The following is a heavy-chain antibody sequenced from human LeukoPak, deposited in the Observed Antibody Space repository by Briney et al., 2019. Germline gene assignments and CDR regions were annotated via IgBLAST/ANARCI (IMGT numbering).Heavy chain of an antibody. Sequence: SETLSLTCDVPGGSFSGYLWSWIRQSPGKGLEWIGEVNYRGSPHYNPSLESRVTISVDRSKNQFSLKLSSVTAADTAVYYCARGGPIENWFDPWGQGTLVTVSS. CDR1: GGSFSGYL. CDR2: VNYRGSP. CDR3: ARGGPIENWFDP. V-gene: IGHV4-34*01. D-gene: IGHD1-26*01. J-gene: IGHJ5*02.